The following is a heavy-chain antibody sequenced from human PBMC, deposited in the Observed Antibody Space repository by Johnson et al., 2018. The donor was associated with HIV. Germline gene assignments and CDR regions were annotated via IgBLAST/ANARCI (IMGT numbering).Heavy chain of an antibody. J-gene: IGHJ3*02. D-gene: IGHD4-17*01. CDR2: ISYDGSNQ. Sequence: QVLLVESGGGVVQPGRSLRLSCAASGFTFSSYAMHWVRQAPGKGLDWVAVISYDGSNQYYPDSVKGRFTISRDNSKNTLYLQMNSLRAEDTAVYYCARELEFGDLRKNDAFDIWGQGTMVTVSS. CDR3: ARELEFGDLRKNDAFDI. V-gene: IGHV3-30*04. CDR1: GFTFSSYA.